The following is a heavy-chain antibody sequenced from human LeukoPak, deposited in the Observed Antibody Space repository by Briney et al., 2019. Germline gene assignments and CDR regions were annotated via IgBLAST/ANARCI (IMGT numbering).Heavy chain of an antibody. Sequence: GGSLRLSSAASGFTFNSYEMNWVRQAPGKGLEWVSYISSSGSTTYYADSVKGRFTISRDNAKNSLYLQMNSLRAEDTAVYYCASQASESGTTAYCGGDCYSLGAFDIWGQGTMVSVST. D-gene: IGHD2-21*02. V-gene: IGHV3-48*03. J-gene: IGHJ3*02. CDR2: ISSSGSTT. CDR1: GFTFNSYE. CDR3: ASQASESGTTAYCGGDCYSLGAFDI.